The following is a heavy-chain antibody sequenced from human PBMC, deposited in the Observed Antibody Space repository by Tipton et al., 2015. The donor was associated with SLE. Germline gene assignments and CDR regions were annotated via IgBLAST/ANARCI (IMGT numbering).Heavy chain of an antibody. CDR3: ARRTYDTSGYYFLDY. D-gene: IGHD3-22*01. J-gene: IGHJ4*02. CDR1: GGSLSSSLHY. Sequence: TLSLTCSVSGGSLSSSLHYWGWIRQTPGKGLEWIGSIYYSGSAYYSPSLKSRVTMSIHTSKNQFSLKLTSVTAADTAVYYCARRTYDTSGYYFLDYWGQGTLVTVSS. V-gene: IGHV4-39*01. CDR2: IYYSGSA.